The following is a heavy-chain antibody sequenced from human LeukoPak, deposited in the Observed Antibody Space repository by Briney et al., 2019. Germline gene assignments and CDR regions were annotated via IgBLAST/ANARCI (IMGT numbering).Heavy chain of an antibody. J-gene: IGHJ4*02. Sequence: PSETLSLTCTVSGGSIFNDYRSWIRQPAGKGLEWIGRAKTGESTNYNPSLKSRVTLSVDTSKNQFSLKLSSVIAADTAVYYCARLQGDYSLDYWGQGTLVTVSS. CDR2: AKTGEST. CDR3: ARLQGDYSLDY. D-gene: IGHD4-11*01. V-gene: IGHV4-4*07. CDR1: GGSIFNDY.